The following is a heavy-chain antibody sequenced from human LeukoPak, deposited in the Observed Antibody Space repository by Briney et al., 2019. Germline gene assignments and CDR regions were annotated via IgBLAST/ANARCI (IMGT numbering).Heavy chain of an antibody. Sequence: SETLSLTCSVSGGSITGYSWSWIRQTPGKGLEWIGYIYYNGDTHYNPSLNSRLSMSVDTPNKQFSLNLRSVTAADTAAYYCVRGPYGSSISNWFDPWGQGLLVTVSS. CDR2: IYYNGDT. CDR3: VRGPYGSSISNWFDP. CDR1: GGSITGYS. V-gene: IGHV4-59*01. D-gene: IGHD3-10*01. J-gene: IGHJ5*02.